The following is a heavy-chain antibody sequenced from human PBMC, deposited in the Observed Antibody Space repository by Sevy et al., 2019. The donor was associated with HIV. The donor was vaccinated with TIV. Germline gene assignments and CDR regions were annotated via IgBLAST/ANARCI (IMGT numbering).Heavy chain of an antibody. V-gene: IGHV1-69*06. Sequence: ASVKVSCKASGGTFSSYAISWVRQAPGQGLEWMGGIIPIFGTANYAQKFQGRVTITADKSTSTAYMELSSLRSEDTAVYCCAIPRGGYDGEYYFDYWGQGTLVTVSS. J-gene: IGHJ4*02. D-gene: IGHD5-12*01. CDR1: GGTFSSYA. CDR3: AIPRGGYDGEYYFDY. CDR2: IIPIFGTA.